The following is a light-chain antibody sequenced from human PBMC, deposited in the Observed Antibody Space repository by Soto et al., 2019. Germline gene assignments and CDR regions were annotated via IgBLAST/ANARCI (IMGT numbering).Light chain of an antibody. J-gene: IGLJ2*01. CDR3: SSYTSSSFLVV. CDR2: EVS. Sequence: QSVLTQPASVSGSPGQSITISCTGTSSDVGGYNYVSWYQQHPGKAPKLMIYEVSNRPSGVSNRFSGSKSGNTASLTISGLQAEDEADYYCSSYTSSSFLVVFGGGTELTVL. CDR1: SSDVGGYNY. V-gene: IGLV2-14*01.